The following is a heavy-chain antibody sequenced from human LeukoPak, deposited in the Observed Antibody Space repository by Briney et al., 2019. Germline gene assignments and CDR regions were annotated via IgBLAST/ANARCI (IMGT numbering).Heavy chain of an antibody. CDR2: INHSGST. J-gene: IGHJ3*02. D-gene: IGHD6-13*01. CDR1: GGSFSGYY. CDR3: ARLAIAAAGTRAAFDI. Sequence: SETLSLTCAVYGGSFSGYYWSWIRQPPGKGLEWIGEINHSGSTNYNPSLKSRVPISVDTSKNQFSLKLSSVTAADTAVYYCARLAIAAAGTRAAFDIWGQGTMVTVSS. V-gene: IGHV4-34*01.